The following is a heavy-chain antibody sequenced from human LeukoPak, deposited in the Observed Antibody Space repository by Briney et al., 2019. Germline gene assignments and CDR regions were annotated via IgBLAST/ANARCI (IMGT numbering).Heavy chain of an antibody. D-gene: IGHD3-22*01. CDR3: ARDLRSSYYYVFDY. CDR1: GYIFTSFV. CDR2: TSAYNGNT. J-gene: IGHJ4*02. Sequence: ASVKVSCKASGYIFTSFVISWVRQAPGQGLEWMGWTSAYNGNTNYPQKLQGRLSMTTDTSTSTAYMELSSLRPDDTAVYYCARDLRSSYYYVFDYWGQGTLVTVSS. V-gene: IGHV1-18*01.